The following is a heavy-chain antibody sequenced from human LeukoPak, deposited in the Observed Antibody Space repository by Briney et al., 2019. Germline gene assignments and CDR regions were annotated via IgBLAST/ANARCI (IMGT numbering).Heavy chain of an antibody. CDR2: INPSGGST. CDR1: GYTFTSYY. Sequence: ASVKVSCKASGYTFTSYYMHWVRQAPGQGLEWMGIINPSGGSTSYAQKFQGRVTMTRDTSTSTVYMELSSLRSEDTAVYYCARDFRATYYDFWSGYLYYFDYWGQGTLATVSS. V-gene: IGHV1-46*01. D-gene: IGHD3-3*01. CDR3: ARDFRATYYDFWSGYLYYFDY. J-gene: IGHJ4*02.